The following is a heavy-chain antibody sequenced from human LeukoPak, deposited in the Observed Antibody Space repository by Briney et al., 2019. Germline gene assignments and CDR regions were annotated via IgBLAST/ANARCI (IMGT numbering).Heavy chain of an antibody. J-gene: IGHJ4*02. D-gene: IGHD6-19*01. CDR2: ISGSGGRS. CDR3: AKDRSYTSGWAFDY. Sequence: GGSLRLSCAASGFTFSSYAMSWARQAPGKGLEWVSAISGSGGRSYYADSVKGRFTISRDNSKNTLFLQMNSLRAEDTAVYYCAKDRSYTSGWAFDYWGQGTLVTVSS. V-gene: IGHV3-23*01. CDR1: GFTFSSYA.